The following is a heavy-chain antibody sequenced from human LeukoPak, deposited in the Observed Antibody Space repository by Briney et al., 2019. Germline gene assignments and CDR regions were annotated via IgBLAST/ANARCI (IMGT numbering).Heavy chain of an antibody. CDR1: GYTLTSYD. V-gene: IGHV1-8*01. CDR2: MNPNSGNT. D-gene: IGHD3-3*01. Sequence: GASVKVSCKASGYTLTSYDINWVRQATGQGLEWMGWMNPNSGNTGYAQKFQGRVTMTRNTSISTAYMELSSLRSEDTAVYYCARGNGASYYDFWSGYYFAPYYYYMDVWGKGTTVTVSS. CDR3: ARGNGASYYDFWSGYYFAPYYYYMDV. J-gene: IGHJ6*03.